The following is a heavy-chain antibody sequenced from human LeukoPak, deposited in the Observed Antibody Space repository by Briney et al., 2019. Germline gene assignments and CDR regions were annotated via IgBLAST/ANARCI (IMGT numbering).Heavy chain of an antibody. CDR3: ARRQLQLVGNDAFDI. D-gene: IGHD6-13*01. CDR2: INPGGSDT. V-gene: IGHV5-51*01. Sequence: GESLKISCKGSGYSSTSYWIGWVRQMPGTGLEWMAIINPGGSDTRYSPSFQGQVIISADKSITTAYLQWSSLKPSDTATYYCARRQLQLVGNDAFDIWGQGTMVTVSS. CDR1: GYSSTSYW. J-gene: IGHJ3*02.